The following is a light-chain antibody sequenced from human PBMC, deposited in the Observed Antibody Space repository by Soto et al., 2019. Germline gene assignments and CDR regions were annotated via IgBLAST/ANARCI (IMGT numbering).Light chain of an antibody. CDR1: QSISTW. Sequence: MTQSPSTLSSSVGDRVTITCRASQSISTWLAWYQQKPGKAPKLLIYKASTLKSGVPSRFSGSGSGTEFTLTISSLQPDDFATYYCQHYNSYSGAFGQGTKVDIK. V-gene: IGKV1-5*03. CDR3: QHYNSYSGA. CDR2: KAS. J-gene: IGKJ1*01.